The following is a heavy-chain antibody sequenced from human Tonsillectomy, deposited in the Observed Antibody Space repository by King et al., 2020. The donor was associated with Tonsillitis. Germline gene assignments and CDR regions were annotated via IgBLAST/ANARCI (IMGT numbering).Heavy chain of an antibody. CDR1: GYTFTSYA. Sequence: HVQLVESGSELKKPGAAVKVSCKASGYTFTSYAMNWVRQAPGQGLEWVGWINTNTGNPTYAQGFTGRFVFSLDTSVSTAYLQISSLKAEDTAVYYCARGWAAAAPYYFDYWGQGTLVTVSS. V-gene: IGHV7-4-1*02. D-gene: IGHD6-13*01. CDR3: ARGWAAAAPYYFDY. CDR2: INTNTGNP. J-gene: IGHJ4*02.